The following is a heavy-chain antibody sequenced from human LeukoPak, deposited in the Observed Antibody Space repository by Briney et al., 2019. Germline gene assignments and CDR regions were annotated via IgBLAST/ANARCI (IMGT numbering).Heavy chain of an antibody. D-gene: IGHD2-2*01. Sequence: ASVKVSCKASGYTFTSYYMHWVRQAPGQGLEWMGGIIPIFGTANYAQKFQGRVTITADESTSTAYMELSSLRSEDTAVYYCASCSSTSCPFDYWGQGTLVTVSS. V-gene: IGHV1-69*13. J-gene: IGHJ4*02. CDR2: IIPIFGTA. CDR1: GYTFTSYY. CDR3: ASCSSTSCPFDY.